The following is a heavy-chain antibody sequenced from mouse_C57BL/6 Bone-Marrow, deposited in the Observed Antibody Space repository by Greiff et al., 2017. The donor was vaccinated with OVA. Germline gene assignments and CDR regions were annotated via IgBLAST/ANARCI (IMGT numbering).Heavy chain of an antibody. J-gene: IGHJ2*01. D-gene: IGHD4-1*01. CDR1: GFTFSSYA. CDR2: ISSGGDYI. V-gene: IGHV5-9-1*02. Sequence: EVMLVESGAGLVKPGGSLKLSCAASGFTFSSYAMSWVRQTPEKRLEWVAYISSGGDYIYYADTVKGRFTISRDNARNTLYMQMSSLKSEDTAMYYCTGGTGDYWGQGTTLTVSS. CDR3: TGGTGDY.